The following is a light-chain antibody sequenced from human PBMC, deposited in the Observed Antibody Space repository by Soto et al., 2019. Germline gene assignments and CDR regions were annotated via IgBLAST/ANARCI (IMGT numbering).Light chain of an antibody. V-gene: IGKV3-20*01. CDR1: QSVSSSY. J-gene: IGKJ4*01. Sequence: IVLTQSPGTLSLSPGERATLSCRASQSVSSSYLAWYQQKPGQAPRLLIYGASSRATGIPDRFSGSGSGTEFTLTISRVEPEDFAVYYCQQYGSSPAVTFGGGTKVEIK. CDR3: QQYGSSPAVT. CDR2: GAS.